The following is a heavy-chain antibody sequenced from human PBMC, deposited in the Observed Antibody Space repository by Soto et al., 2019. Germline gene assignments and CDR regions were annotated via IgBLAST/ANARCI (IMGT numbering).Heavy chain of an antibody. J-gene: IGHJ3*01. CDR2: ISGSGGTT. V-gene: IGHV3-23*01. D-gene: IGHD2-15*01. Sequence: EVQLLESGGGLVQSGGSLRLSCAASGFTFSSYAMSWVHQAPGKGLEWVSAISGSGGTTYYTDSVKGRFTISRDNSKNTLYLQMNTLRAEDTAVYYCAKGGDEVVATHKDAFDVWGQGTVVTVSS. CDR3: AKGGDEVVATHKDAFDV. CDR1: GFTFSSYA.